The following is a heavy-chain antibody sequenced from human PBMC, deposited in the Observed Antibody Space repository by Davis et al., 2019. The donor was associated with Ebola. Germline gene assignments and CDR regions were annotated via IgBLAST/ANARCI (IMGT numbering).Heavy chain of an antibody. CDR3: ARDPLPLGMDV. CDR2: INSDGSST. CDR1: GFTFSSYW. V-gene: IGHV3-74*01. J-gene: IGHJ6*02. Sequence: HTGGSLRLSCAASGFTFSSYWMHWVRHAPGKGLVWVSRINSDGSSTSYADSVKGRFTISRDNAKNTLYLQMNSLRDEDTAVYYCARDPLPLGMDVWGQGTTVTVSS.